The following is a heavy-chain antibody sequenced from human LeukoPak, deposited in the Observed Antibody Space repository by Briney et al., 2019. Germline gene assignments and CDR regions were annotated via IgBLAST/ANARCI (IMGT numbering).Heavy chain of an antibody. D-gene: IGHD6-19*01. CDR2: ITPIFGTA. V-gene: IGHV1-69*06. J-gene: IGHJ4*02. Sequence: ASVKVSCKASGGTFCSYAISWVRQAPGQGLEWMGGITPIFGTANYARKFQGRVTITADKSTSTAYMELSSLRSEDTAVYYCAREMFHSSGWYYDYWGQGTLVTVSS. CDR3: AREMFHSSGWYYDY. CDR1: GGTFCSYA.